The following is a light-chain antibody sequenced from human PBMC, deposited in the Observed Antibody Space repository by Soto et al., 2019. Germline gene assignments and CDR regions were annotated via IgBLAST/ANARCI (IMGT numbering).Light chain of an antibody. Sequence: QSALTQPASVSGSPGQSITISCTGTSSDVGGDKYVSWYQQHPGKAPKLMIYEVSNRPSGVSDRFSGSKSGNTASLTISGLQAEDEADYYCSSPTSSYTWVFGGGTKLTVL. V-gene: IGLV2-14*01. CDR2: EVS. J-gene: IGLJ3*02. CDR3: SSPTSSYTWV. CDR1: SSDVGGDKY.